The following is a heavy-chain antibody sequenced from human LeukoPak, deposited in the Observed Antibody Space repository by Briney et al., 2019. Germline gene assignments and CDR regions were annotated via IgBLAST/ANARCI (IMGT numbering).Heavy chain of an antibody. Sequence: SETLSLTCTVSGGSISSYYWSWIRQPPGKGLEWIGYIYYSGGANHNPSLKSRVTISRDTSKNQFSLKLTSVTTADTAVYYCARAGGVKTAALDLDYWGQGTLVTVSS. CDR1: GGSISSYY. J-gene: IGHJ4*02. CDR3: ARAGGVKTAALDLDY. CDR2: IYYSGGA. D-gene: IGHD6-25*01. V-gene: IGHV4-59*01.